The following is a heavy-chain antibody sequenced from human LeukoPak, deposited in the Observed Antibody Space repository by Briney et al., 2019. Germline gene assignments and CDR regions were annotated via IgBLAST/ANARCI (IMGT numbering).Heavy chain of an antibody. CDR3: ARILAVAARMGAFDI. J-gene: IGHJ3*02. D-gene: IGHD6-19*01. V-gene: IGHV3-66*02. CDR1: GFTLSSNY. CDR2: IYSGGST. Sequence: GGSLRLSCAAPGFTLSSNYMSSVRQAPGKGLERVSVIYSGGSTYYADSVKGRFTISRDNSKNTLYLQMNSLRAEDTAVYYCARILAVAARMGAFDIWGQGTMVSVSS.